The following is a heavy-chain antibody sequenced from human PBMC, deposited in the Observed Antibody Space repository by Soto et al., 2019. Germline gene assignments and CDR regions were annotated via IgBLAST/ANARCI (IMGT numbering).Heavy chain of an antibody. CDR1: GYTFTSYD. D-gene: IGHD6-13*01. CDR2: MNPNSGNT. CDR3: AREDSSTPSNYFDY. V-gene: IGHV1-8*01. Sequence: GASVKVSCKASGYTFTSYDINWVRQATGQGLEWMGWMNPNSGNTGYAQKFQGRVTMTTDKSTSTAYMELSSLRSEDTAVYYCAREDSSTPSNYFDYWGQGTLVTVSS. J-gene: IGHJ4*02.